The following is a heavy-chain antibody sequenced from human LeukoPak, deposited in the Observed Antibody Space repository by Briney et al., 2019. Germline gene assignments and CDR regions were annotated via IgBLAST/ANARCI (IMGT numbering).Heavy chain of an antibody. CDR2: ISSSSSYI. D-gene: IGHD1-26*01. CDR3: AREGEVGADAFDI. Sequence: GGSLRLSCAASGFTFSSYSMNWVRQAPGKGLEWVSSISSSSSYIYYADSVKGRFTISRDNAKNSLYLQMNSLRAEDTAVYYCAREGEVGADAFDIWGQGTMVTVSS. J-gene: IGHJ3*02. V-gene: IGHV3-21*01. CDR1: GFTFSSYS.